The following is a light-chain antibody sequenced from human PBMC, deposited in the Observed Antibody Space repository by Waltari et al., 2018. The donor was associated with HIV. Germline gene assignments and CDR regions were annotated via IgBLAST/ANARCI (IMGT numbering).Light chain of an antibody. J-gene: IGKJ3*01. CDR1: QSVNSNY. V-gene: IGKV3-20*01. CDR2: GAS. CDR3: QQYGTSPPFT. Sequence: EIVLTQSPGTLSLSPGERATLSCRASQSVNSNYLAWYQQKPGQAPRLLSYGASSRATGIPDRLSGSGSGTDFTLTISRLEPEDCAVYFCQQYGTSPPFTFGPGTKVDI.